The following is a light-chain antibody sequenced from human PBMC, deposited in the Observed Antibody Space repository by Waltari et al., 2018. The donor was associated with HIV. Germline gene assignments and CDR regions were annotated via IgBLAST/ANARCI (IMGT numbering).Light chain of an antibody. J-gene: IGLJ2*01. CDR3: AAYAGNNIVI. CDR2: DVN. V-gene: IGLV2-8*01. CDR1: SSDIGYFTY. Sequence: QSALTQPPSASGSPGQSVTVSCTGTSSDIGYFTYVSLYQHHPGKAPKPLIYDVNKRPSGVPDRFSASKSGATASLTVSGLLAEDEADYYCAAYAGNNIVIFGGGTKVTV.